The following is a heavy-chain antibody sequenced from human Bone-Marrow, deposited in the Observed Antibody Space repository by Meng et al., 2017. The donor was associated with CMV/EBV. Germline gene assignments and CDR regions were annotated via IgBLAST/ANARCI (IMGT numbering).Heavy chain of an antibody. CDR2: IIPIFGTA. V-gene: IGHV1-69*05. CDR3: AKSAATSSLPYYYYYGMYV. J-gene: IGHJ6*02. Sequence: SVKVSCKASGGTFSSYAISWVRQAPGQGLEWMGGIIPIFGTANYAQKFQGRVTITTDESTSTAYMELSSLRSEDTAVYYCAKSAATSSLPYYYYYGMYVWGQGTTVTVSS. CDR1: GGTFSSYA. D-gene: IGHD2-15*01.